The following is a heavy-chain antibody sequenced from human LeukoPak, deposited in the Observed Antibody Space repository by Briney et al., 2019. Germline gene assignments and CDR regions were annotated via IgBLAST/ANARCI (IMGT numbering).Heavy chain of an antibody. CDR2: INPNSGGT. J-gene: IGHJ4*02. Sequence: ASVKVSCKTIGDTFTDYHIHWLRQAPGQGLQWMGWINPNSGGTILAQKFQGRVTMTRGTSIKTAYMDLTSLKSDDTSVYYCARGWGPTGLDYWGQGTLVTVS. D-gene: IGHD3-9*01. V-gene: IGHV1-2*02. CDR1: GDTFTDYH. CDR3: ARGWGPTGLDY.